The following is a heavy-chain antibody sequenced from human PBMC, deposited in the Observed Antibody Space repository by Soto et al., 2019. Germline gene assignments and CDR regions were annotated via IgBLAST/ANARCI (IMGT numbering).Heavy chain of an antibody. Sequence: GGSLRLSCAASGFTFSSYGMHWVRQAPGKGLEWVAVISYDGSNKYYADSVKGRFTISRDNSKNTLYLQMNSLRAEDTAVYYCAKDAALEQQLAHGYFDYWGQGTLVTVSS. J-gene: IGHJ4*02. CDR1: GFTFSSYG. CDR2: ISYDGSNK. CDR3: AKDAALEQQLAHGYFDY. D-gene: IGHD6-13*01. V-gene: IGHV3-30*18.